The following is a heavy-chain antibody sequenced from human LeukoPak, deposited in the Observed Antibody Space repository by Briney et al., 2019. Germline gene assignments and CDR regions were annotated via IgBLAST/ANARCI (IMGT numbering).Heavy chain of an antibody. CDR3: AELGITMIGGV. CDR2: INQDGSEK. J-gene: IGHJ6*04. V-gene: IGHV3-7*01. Sequence: GGSLRLSCAASGFILSNYWMGWVRRAPGEGLEWVANINQDGSEKHYVDFLKGRFTISRDNANNSLYLEMNNLSAEDTAVYYCAELGITMIGGVWGKGTTVTISS. CDR1: GFILSNYW. D-gene: IGHD3-10*02.